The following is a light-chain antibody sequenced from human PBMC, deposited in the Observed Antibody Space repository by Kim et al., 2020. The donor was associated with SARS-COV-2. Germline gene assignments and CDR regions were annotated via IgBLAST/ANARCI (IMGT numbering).Light chain of an antibody. V-gene: IGKV1-33*01. CDR3: QQYESLPPT. J-gene: IGKJ4*01. CDR2: DAS. CDR1: HDIRQF. Sequence: VSVGDRVTITCRASHDIRQFLKWYQQKPGKAPKLLIYDASSLEVEVPSRFSGSASGLDFTLTISSLQPEDIATYYCQQYESLPPTFGGGTKVDIK.